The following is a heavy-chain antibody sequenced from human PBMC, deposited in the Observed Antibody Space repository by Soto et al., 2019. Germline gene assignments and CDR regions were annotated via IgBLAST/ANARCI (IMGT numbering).Heavy chain of an antibody. Sequence: EVQLVESGGGLVQPGGSLRLSCAASGFTVSSNYMSWVRQAPGKGLGWVSVIYSGGSTYYADSVKGRFTISRHNSKNTLYLQMNSLRAEDTAVYYCARDMGRGLIDYWGQGTLVTVSS. D-gene: IGHD2-15*01. CDR3: ARDMGRGLIDY. V-gene: IGHV3-53*04. J-gene: IGHJ4*02. CDR1: GFTVSSNY. CDR2: IYSGGST.